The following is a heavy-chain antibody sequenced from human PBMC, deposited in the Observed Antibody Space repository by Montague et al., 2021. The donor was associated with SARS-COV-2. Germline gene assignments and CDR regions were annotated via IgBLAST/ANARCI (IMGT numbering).Heavy chain of an antibody. D-gene: IGHD5-12*01. J-gene: IGHJ2*01. CDR3: AHTSIVATISLAYVAYWYFDL. Sequence: PALVKPTQTLTLTCTFSGFSLGTSGVGVGWIRQPPGRALEWLALIYWNDDKRYSPSLKSRLTITKDTSKNQVVLTMTNMDPVDTATYYCAHTSIVATISLAYVAYWYFDLWGRGTLVTVSS. V-gene: IGHV2-5*01. CDR1: GFSLGTSGVG. CDR2: IYWNDDK.